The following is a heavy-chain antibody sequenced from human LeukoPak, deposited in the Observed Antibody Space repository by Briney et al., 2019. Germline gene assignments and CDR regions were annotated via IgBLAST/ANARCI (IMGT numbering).Heavy chain of an antibody. CDR3: ARGHRSFGEAVGYFDY. V-gene: IGHV3-74*01. Sequence: PGGSLRLSCAASGFTFSSYWMHWVRQAPGKGLVWVSRINSDGSSTSYADSVKGRFTISRDNAKNTLYLQMNSLRAEDTAVYYCARGHRSFGEAVGYFDYWGQGTLVTVSS. J-gene: IGHJ4*02. CDR1: GFTFSSYW. D-gene: IGHD3-10*01. CDR2: INSDGSST.